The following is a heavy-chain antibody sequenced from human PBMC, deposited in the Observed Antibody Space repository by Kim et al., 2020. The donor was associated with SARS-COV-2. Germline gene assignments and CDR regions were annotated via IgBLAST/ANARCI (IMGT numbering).Heavy chain of an antibody. CDR2: GST. Sequence: GSTNYNPSLKSRVTISVDTSKNQFSLKLSSVTAADTAVYYCAIMGPAAAGWGQGTLVTVSS. J-gene: IGHJ4*02. CDR3: AIMGPAAAG. D-gene: IGHD2-2*01. V-gene: IGHV4-4*09.